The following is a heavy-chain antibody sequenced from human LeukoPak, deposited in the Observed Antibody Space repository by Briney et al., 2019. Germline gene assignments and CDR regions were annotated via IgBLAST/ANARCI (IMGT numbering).Heavy chain of an antibody. CDR1: GGSISSYY. V-gene: IGHV4-4*07. D-gene: IGHD3-9*01. Sequence: SETLSLTCTVSGGSISSYYWSWIRQPAGKGLEWIGRIYTSGSTNYNPSLKSRVTMSVDTSKNQFSLKLSSVTAADTAVYYCARGPHYYDILTGYETWGQGTLVTVSS. J-gene: IGHJ5*02. CDR3: ARGPHYYDILTGYET. CDR2: IYTSGST.